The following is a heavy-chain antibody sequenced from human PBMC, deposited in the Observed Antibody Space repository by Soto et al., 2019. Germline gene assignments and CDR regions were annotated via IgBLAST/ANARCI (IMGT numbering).Heavy chain of an antibody. J-gene: IGHJ4*02. CDR3: AREKGYISGPKNFAS. D-gene: IGHD5-12*01. V-gene: IGHV4-30-4*01. Sequence: QVQLEESGPGLVKPSQTLSLTCTVSGGSVSSGDYFWSWIRQPPGKGLEWIGYIYDSGSAYYNPSLKSRVNMSVDTSKNQFSLTLSSVAAADSAMYYCAREKGYISGPKNFASWGQGTLVTVSS. CDR2: IYDSGSA. CDR1: GGSVSSGDYF.